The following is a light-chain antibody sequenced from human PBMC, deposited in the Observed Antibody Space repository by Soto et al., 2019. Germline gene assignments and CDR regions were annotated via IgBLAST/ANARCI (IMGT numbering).Light chain of an antibody. J-gene: IGKJ4*01. CDR1: QSIINY. CDR3: QQSHNTQLT. Sequence: LMTQSPSSLSASVGDRVTITCRASQSIINYLTWYQQKPLTAPKLLIYAAASLQSGVPSRLSGSGSGTDFTITISSLQPEDVATYYCQQSHNTQLTFGGGTKVDIK. V-gene: IGKV1-39*01. CDR2: AAA.